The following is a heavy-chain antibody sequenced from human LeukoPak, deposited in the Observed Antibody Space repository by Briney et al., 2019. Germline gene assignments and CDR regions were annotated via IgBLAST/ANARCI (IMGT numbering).Heavy chain of an antibody. CDR1: GYTFTGYY. V-gene: IGHV1-2*02. CDR3: ARDWQSGIVVVTRHGVSKFDY. Sequence: ASVKVSCKASGYTFTGYYTHWVRQAPGQGLEWMGWINPNSGGTNYAQKFQGRVTMTTDTSTSTAYMELRSLRSGDTAVYYCARDWQSGIVVVTRHGVSKFDYWGQGTLVTVSS. CDR2: INPNSGGT. J-gene: IGHJ4*02. D-gene: IGHD2-2*01.